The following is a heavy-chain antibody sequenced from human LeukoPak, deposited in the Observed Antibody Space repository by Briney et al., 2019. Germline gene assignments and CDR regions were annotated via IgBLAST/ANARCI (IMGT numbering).Heavy chain of an antibody. Sequence: ASVKVSCKASGYTFTSYDINWVRQATGQGLEWMGWMNPNSGGTNYAQKFQGRVTMTRDTSISTAYMELSRLRSDDTAVYYCARAPWSSGWYFFDYWGQGTLVTVSS. V-gene: IGHV1-2*02. CDR1: GYTFTSYD. CDR3: ARAPWSSGWYFFDY. CDR2: MNPNSGGT. J-gene: IGHJ4*02. D-gene: IGHD6-19*01.